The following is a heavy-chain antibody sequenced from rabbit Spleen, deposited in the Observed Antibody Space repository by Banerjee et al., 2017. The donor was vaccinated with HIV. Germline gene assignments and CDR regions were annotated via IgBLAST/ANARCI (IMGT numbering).Heavy chain of an antibody. CDR3: ASAYSDVYFDL. Sequence: QEQLVESGGDLVKPGASLTLTCTASGFDFSGSYYMCWVRQAPGKGLEWIAGIRTGSGSTWYASWVNGRFTISRSTSLNTVDLQMTSLTAADTATYFCASAYSDVYFDLWGPGTLVTVS. J-gene: IGHJ4*01. D-gene: IGHD6-1*01. CDR1: GFDFSGSYY. CDR2: IRTGSGST. V-gene: IGHV1S43*01.